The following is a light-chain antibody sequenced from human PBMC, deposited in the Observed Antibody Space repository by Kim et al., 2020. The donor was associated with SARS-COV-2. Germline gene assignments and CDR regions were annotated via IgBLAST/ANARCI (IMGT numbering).Light chain of an antibody. Sequence: ALTQPPSASGTPGQRVTISCSGSSSNIGSHYVHWYQQLPGMAPKLLIFRNSQRPSGVPDRFSGSKSGTSASLAISGLRSEDEADYFCAAWDDSLTGLYVFGPGTKVTVL. V-gene: IGLV1-47*01. CDR2: RNS. CDR1: SSNIGSHY. J-gene: IGLJ1*01. CDR3: AAWDDSLTGLYV.